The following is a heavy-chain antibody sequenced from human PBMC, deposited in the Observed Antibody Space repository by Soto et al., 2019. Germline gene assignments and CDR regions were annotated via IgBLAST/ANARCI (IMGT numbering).Heavy chain of an antibody. V-gene: IGHV1-18*01. CDR1: GYIFSDYD. J-gene: IGHJ4*02. D-gene: IGHD4-17*01. Sequence: QVQLVQSGAEVKKPGASVKVSCTTSGYIFSDYDIYWVRQAPGQGLEWMGRINTNNCNTNYAQKFHGRVTTTTDTSTTTAYMELRSLGYDDTAVYYCARDGDRDYDYWGQGTLVTVSS. CDR3: ARDGDRDYDY. CDR2: INTNNCNT.